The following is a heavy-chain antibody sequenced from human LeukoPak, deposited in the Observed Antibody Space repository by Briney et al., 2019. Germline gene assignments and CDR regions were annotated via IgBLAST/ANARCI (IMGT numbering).Heavy chain of an antibody. J-gene: IGHJ4*02. CDR3: AKGAVVLTALSSFDY. Sequence: GGSLRLSCAASGFTFSSHAMSWVRQAPGKGLEWVSAISGSGDSTYYADSVKGRFTISRDNSKNTLYLQMNSLRAEDTAVYYCAKGAVVLTALSSFDYWGQGTLVTVSS. D-gene: IGHD2-15*01. CDR1: GFTFSSHA. V-gene: IGHV3-23*01. CDR2: ISGSGDST.